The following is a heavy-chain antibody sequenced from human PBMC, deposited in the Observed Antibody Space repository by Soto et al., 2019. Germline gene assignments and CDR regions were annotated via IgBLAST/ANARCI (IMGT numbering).Heavy chain of an antibody. Sequence: GGSLRLSCVASGFTFSNACMTWVRQAPGKGLEWVGHIKTKTDGGTTDYAAPVKGRFTISRDDSKNTLYLQMNGLKTEDTAIYYCTTGTWIQLWLPDYWGQGTLVTVSS. CDR1: GFTFSNAC. CDR2: IKTKTDGGTT. J-gene: IGHJ4*02. CDR3: TTGTWIQLWLPDY. V-gene: IGHV3-15*01. D-gene: IGHD5-18*01.